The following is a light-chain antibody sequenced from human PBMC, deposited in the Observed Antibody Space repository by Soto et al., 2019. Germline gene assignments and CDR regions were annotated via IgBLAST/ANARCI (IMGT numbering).Light chain of an antibody. V-gene: IGKV1-39*01. CDR2: AAS. CDR3: QQSYSTPYT. J-gene: IGKJ2*01. Sequence: DIQMTQSPSSLSASVGDRVTITCRASQSVSTYLNWYQQKPGKAPKLLMYAASSLQSGVPSRFSGSGSGTDFTLTSSTLQREDFATYYCQQSYSTPYTFGQGTRLEI. CDR1: QSVSTY.